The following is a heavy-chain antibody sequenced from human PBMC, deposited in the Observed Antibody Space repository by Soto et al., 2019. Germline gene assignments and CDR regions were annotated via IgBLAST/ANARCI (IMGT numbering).Heavy chain of an antibody. Sequence: SETLSLTCTVSGGSISSYYWGWIRQPPGKGLEWIGYIYYSGSTYYNPSLKSRVTISVDTSKNQFSLKLSSVTAADTAVYYCARGKVIGNPNWFDPWGQGTLVTVSS. CDR3: ARGKVIGNPNWFDP. CDR2: IYYSGST. CDR1: GGSISSYY. J-gene: IGHJ5*02. D-gene: IGHD3-22*01. V-gene: IGHV4-59*01.